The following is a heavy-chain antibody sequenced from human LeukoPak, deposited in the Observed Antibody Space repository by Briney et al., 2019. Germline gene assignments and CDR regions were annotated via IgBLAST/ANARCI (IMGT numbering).Heavy chain of an antibody. Sequence: PSETLSLTCTVSGDSISSGDYYWSWIRQPAGKGLEWIGRISSSGSTNYNPSLKSRVTISVDTSKNQFSLKLSSVTAADTAVYYCARGVGYGYFRRTYYYYYMDVWGKGTTVTVSS. V-gene: IGHV4-61*02. J-gene: IGHJ6*03. CDR3: ARGVGYGYFRRTYYYYYMDV. CDR2: ISSSGST. CDR1: GDSISSGDYY. D-gene: IGHD5-18*01.